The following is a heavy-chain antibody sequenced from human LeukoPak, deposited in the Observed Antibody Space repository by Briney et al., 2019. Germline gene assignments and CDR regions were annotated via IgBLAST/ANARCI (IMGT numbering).Heavy chain of an antibody. D-gene: IGHD6-13*01. CDR1: GASISYYY. V-gene: IGHV4-59*01. J-gene: IGHJ4*02. CDR3: ARSLGIAAAGTFDY. Sequence: SETLSLTCTVSGASISYYYWSWIRQSPGKGLEWIGNIYYSGSANYNPSLKSRVTISVDTSKNQFSLKLSSVTAADTAVYYCARSLGIAAAGTFDYWGQGTLVTVSS. CDR2: IYYSGSA.